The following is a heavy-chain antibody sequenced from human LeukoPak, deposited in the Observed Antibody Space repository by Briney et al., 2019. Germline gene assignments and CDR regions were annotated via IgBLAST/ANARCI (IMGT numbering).Heavy chain of an antibody. D-gene: IGHD2-8*01. J-gene: IGHJ6*03. CDR1: GFTFSSYA. CDR3: ARILKEDYMDV. V-gene: IGHV3-30*04. Sequence: GGSLRLSCAASGFTFSSYAMHWVRQAPGKGLEWVAVISYDGSNKYYADSVKGRFTISRDNSKNTLYLQMNSLRAEDTAVYYCARILKEDYMDVWGKGTTVTVSS. CDR2: ISYDGSNK.